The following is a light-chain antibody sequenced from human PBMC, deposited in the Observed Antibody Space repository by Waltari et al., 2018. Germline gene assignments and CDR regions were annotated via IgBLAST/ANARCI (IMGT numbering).Light chain of an antibody. CDR3: QQYVDWPPLT. J-gene: IGKJ4*01. V-gene: IGKV3-15*01. CDR2: GAS. CDR1: QSISSN. Sequence: EIVMTQSPATLSVSPGERATLPCRASQSISSNLAWYQQKPGQAPRLLIYGASTRASGFPARFSGTGSGTEFTLTISSLQSEDFAVYYCQQYVDWPPLTFGGGTKVEIK.